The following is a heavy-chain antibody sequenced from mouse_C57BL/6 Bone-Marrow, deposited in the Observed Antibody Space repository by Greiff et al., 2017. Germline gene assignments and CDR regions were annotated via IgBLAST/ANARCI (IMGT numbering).Heavy chain of an antibody. Sequence: EVQLQQSGPELVKPGASVKISCKASGYSFTDYNMNWVKQRNGKSLEWIGVINPNYGTTSYNQKFKGKATLTVDQSSSTAYMQLNSLTSEDSAVYYCAIPYDYGKYYFDYWGQGTTLTVSS. CDR1: GYSFTDYN. D-gene: IGHD2-4*01. CDR3: AIPYDYGKYYFDY. V-gene: IGHV1-39*01. CDR2: INPNYGTT. J-gene: IGHJ2*01.